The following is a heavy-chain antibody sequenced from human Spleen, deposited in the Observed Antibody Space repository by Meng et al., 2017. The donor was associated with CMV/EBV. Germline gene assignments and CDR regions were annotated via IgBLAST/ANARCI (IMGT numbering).Heavy chain of an antibody. V-gene: IGHV4-34*01. D-gene: IGHD2-15*01. Sequence: VYGWSFSGYYWTWIRQPPGKGLEWIGEINHSGSTNYNPSLKSRVTISVETSKNQFSLKLSSVAAADTAVYYCARGVGGSTTRWYFDLWGRGTLVTVSS. CDR3: ARGVGGSTTRWYFDL. CDR2: INHSGST. CDR1: GWSFSGYY. J-gene: IGHJ2*01.